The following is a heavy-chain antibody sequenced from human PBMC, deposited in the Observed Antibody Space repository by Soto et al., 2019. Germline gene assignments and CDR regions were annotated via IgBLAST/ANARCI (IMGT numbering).Heavy chain of an antibody. J-gene: IGHJ4*02. CDR2: IDYNGVT. CDR3: GKVLVGATGHTDSDY. D-gene: IGHD2-15*01. V-gene: IGHV4-39*01. CDR1: GGSIYRSGYY. Sequence: ASETLSLTCTVSGGSIYRSGYYWGWIRQPPGRGLEWIGNIDYNGVTYSNPSLKSRVTISRDTSKNQFSLKLTSVTAADTALYYCGKVLVGATGHTDSDYWGQGTLVTVSS.